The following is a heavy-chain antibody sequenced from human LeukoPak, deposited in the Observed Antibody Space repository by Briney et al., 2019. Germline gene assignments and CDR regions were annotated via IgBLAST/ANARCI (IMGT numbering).Heavy chain of an antibody. D-gene: IGHD3-22*01. CDR1: GFTFSSYG. CDR3: AKDDGWLYYNH. CDR2: ISGSGGST. J-gene: IGHJ4*02. V-gene: IGHV3-23*01. Sequence: PGGSLRLSCAASGFTFSSYGMSWVRQAPGKGLEWVSAISGSGGSTYYADSVKGRFTISRDNSKDTVSLQMHSLRAEDTATYYCAKDDGWLYYNHWGQGTLVTVSS.